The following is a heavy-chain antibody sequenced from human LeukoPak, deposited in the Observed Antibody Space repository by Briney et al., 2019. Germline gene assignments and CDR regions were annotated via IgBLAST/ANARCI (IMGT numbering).Heavy chain of an antibody. V-gene: IGHV3-30-3*01. CDR1: GFTFSSYK. Sequence: GGSLRLSCAGSGFTFSSYKMHWVRQAPGKGLEWVAFISSDGSNKYYADSVKGRFTISRDNSKNTLYLQMNSLRDEDTAVYYCDPHDGSSHFWGQGTLVTVSS. CDR2: ISSDGSNK. J-gene: IGHJ4*02. D-gene: IGHD6-6*01. CDR3: DPHDGSSHF.